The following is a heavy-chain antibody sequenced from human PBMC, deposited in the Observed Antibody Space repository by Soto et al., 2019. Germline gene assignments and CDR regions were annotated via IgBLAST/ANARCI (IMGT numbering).Heavy chain of an antibody. CDR3: TRHRYSSYDYDY. CDR1: GFTFRNYD. J-gene: IGHJ4*02. CDR2: IWHHGRDK. D-gene: IGHD5-12*01. V-gene: IGHV3-33*01. Sequence: QVQLVESGGGVVQPGRSLRLSCATSGFTFRNYDMHWVRQAPGKGLEWVAVIWHHGRDKYYADPVNGRFTISRDNSNNTLYLEMNIMIAEVTALYYCTRHRYSSYDYDYWGQGTLVIVS.